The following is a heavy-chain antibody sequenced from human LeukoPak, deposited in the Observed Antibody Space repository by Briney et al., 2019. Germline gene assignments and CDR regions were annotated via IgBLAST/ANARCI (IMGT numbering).Heavy chain of an antibody. J-gene: IGHJ4*02. CDR2: IYYSGST. V-gene: IGHV4-59*01. Sequence: PSETLSLTCTASGGSISSYYWSWIRQPPGKGLEWIGYIYYSGSTNYNPSLKSRVTISVDTSKNQFSLKLSSVTAADTAVYYCARYYYDSSGPNMMYYFDYWGQGTLVTVSS. CDR3: ARYYYDSSGPNMMYYFDY. D-gene: IGHD3-22*01. CDR1: GGSISSYY.